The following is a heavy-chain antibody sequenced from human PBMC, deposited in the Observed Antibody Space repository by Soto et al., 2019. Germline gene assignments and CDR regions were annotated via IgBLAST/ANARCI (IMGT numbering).Heavy chain of an antibody. J-gene: IGHJ4*02. CDR3: AREGKSSGWAYYFDY. V-gene: IGHV6-1*01. CDR1: GDSVSSNSAA. D-gene: IGHD6-19*01. Sequence: SQTLSLTCAISGDSVSSNSAAWNWIRQSPSRGLEWLGRTYYRSKWYNDYAVYVKSRITINPDTSKNQFSLQLNSVTPEETAVHSCAREGKSSGWAYYFDYWGQGTLVTVSS. CDR2: TYYRSKWYN.